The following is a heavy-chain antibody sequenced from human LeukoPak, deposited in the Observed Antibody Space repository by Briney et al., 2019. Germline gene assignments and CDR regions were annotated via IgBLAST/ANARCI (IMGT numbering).Heavy chain of an antibody. J-gene: IGHJ4*02. CDR1: GGSISSYY. Sequence: SETLSLTCTVSGGSISSYYWSWIRQPPGKGLEWIGYIYYSGGTNYNPSLKSRVTISVDTSKNQFSLKLSSVTAADTAVYYCATTVVDYYDSSGYYLDYWGQGTLVTVSS. V-gene: IGHV4-59*01. CDR2: IYYSGGT. CDR3: ATTVVDYYDSSGYYLDY. D-gene: IGHD3-22*01.